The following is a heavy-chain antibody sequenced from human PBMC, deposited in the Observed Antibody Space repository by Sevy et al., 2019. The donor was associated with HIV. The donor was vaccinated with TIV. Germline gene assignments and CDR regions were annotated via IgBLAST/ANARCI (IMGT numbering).Heavy chain of an antibody. CDR2: ISGSGGST. J-gene: IGHJ6*03. D-gene: IGHD1-7*01. V-gene: IGHV3-23*01. Sequence: GGSLRLSCAASGFTFSSYAMSWVRQAPGKGLEWVSAISGSGGSTYYADSVKGRFTISRDNSKNTLYLQMNSLRAEDTAVYYCAKVALELTENYYYYYMDVWGKGTTVTVSS. CDR1: GFTFSSYA. CDR3: AKVALELTENYYYYYMDV.